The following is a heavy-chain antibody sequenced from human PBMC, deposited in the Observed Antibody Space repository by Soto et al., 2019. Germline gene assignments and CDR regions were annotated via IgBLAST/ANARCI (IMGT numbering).Heavy chain of an antibody. Sequence: EVQLVESGGGLVQPGGSLRLSCAASGFTFSSYSMNWVRQAPGKGLEWVSYISSSSSTIYYADSVKGRFTISRDNAKNSLYLQMNSLRAEDTAVYYCARVAAAVDYWGQGTLVTVSS. D-gene: IGHD6-13*01. CDR3: ARVAAAVDY. V-gene: IGHV3-48*01. CDR2: ISSSSSTI. CDR1: GFTFSSYS. J-gene: IGHJ4*02.